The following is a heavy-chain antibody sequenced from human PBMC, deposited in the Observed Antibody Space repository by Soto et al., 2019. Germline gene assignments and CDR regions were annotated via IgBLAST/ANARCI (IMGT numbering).Heavy chain of an antibody. D-gene: IGHD2-2*01. CDR2: ISYDGSNK. V-gene: IGHV3-30-3*01. Sequence: GGSLRLSCAASGFTFSSYAMHWVRQAPGKGLEWVAVISYDGSNKYYADSVKGRFTISRDNSKNTLYLQMNSLRAEDTAVYYCASLRLQRSILFDYWGQGTLVTVSS. CDR3: ASLRLQRSILFDY. CDR1: GFTFSSYA. J-gene: IGHJ4*02.